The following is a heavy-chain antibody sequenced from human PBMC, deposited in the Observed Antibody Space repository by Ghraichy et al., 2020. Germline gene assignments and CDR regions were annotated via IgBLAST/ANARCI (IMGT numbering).Heavy chain of an antibody. CDR1: GYTFTSYD. CDR2: MNPNSGNT. V-gene: IGHV1-8*01. D-gene: IGHD2-8*02. J-gene: IGHJ4*02. Sequence: ASVKVSCKASGYTFTSYDINWVRQATGQGLEWMGWMNPNSGNTGYAQKFQGRVTMTRNTSISTAYMELSSLRSEDTAVYYCARETTGMGLRPIDYWGQGTLVTVSS. CDR3: ARETTGMGLRPIDY.